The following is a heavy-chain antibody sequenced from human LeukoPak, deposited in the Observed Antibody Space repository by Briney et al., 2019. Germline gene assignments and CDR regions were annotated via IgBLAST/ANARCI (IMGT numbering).Heavy chain of an antibody. J-gene: IGHJ2*01. CDR1: GYSFTSYW. Sequence: GESLKTSCKGSGYSFTSYWIGWVRQMPGKGLGWMGIIYPGDSDTRYSPSFQGQVTISADKSISTAYLQWSSLKASDTAMYYFARQVNWYFDLWGRGTLVTVSS. CDR2: IYPGDSDT. V-gene: IGHV5-51*01. CDR3: ARQVNWYFDL.